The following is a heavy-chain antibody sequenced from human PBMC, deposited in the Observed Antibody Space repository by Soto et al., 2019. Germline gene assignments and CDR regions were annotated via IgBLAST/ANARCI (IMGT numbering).Heavy chain of an antibody. V-gene: IGHV4-59*01. CDR1: GGSISSYY. J-gene: IGHJ3*02. CDR3: AREKNSKKWLYLAGPFNI. D-gene: IGHD2-15*01. CDR2: IYYSGST. Sequence: SETLSLTCTVSGGSISSYYWSWIRQPPGKGLEWIGYIYYSGSTNYNPSLKSRVTISVDTSKNQFSPKLSSVTAADTAAYYCAREKNSKKWLYLAGPFNIWAQGKMVTVS.